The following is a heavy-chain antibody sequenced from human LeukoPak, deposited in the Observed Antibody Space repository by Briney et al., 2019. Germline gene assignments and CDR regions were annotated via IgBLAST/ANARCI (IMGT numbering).Heavy chain of an antibody. CDR3: ARGQGYESYYYMDV. D-gene: IGHD2-2*01. CDR2: IQFDGSET. Sequence: TGGSLRLSCAASGFTFSNYGMHWVRQAPGKGLEWVAFIQFDGSETYYADSVKGRFTISRDNSNNTVYLQMNNLRPEDTAVFYCARGQGYESYYYMDVWGKGTTVTISS. CDR1: GFTFSNYG. J-gene: IGHJ6*03. V-gene: IGHV3-30*02.